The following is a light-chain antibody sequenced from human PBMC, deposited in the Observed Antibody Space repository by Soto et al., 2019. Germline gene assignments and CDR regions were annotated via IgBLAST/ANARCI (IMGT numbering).Light chain of an antibody. J-gene: IGKJ3*01. CDR1: QDISNY. V-gene: IGKV1-33*01. CDR2: DAS. CDR3: HQYDTVPYD. Sequence: DIQMTQSPSSLSASVGDRVTITCQASQDISNYLNWYQQKPGKAPKLLIYDASNLETGVPSRFSGSGSGTDFTFTISSLQPEDIATYYCHQYDTVPYDFGPGTKVDIK.